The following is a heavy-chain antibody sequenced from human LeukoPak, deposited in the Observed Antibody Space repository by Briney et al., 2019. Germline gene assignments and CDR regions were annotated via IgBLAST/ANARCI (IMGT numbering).Heavy chain of an antibody. CDR1: GYTFTSYE. D-gene: IGHD3-10*01. Sequence: GASVKVSCKASGYTFTSYEINWVRQATGQGLEWMGRMTPNSGNTDYAQRFRGRVTMTRNTSISTVYMELSSLRSDDTAVYYCARGVRGKHDFYYYYMDVWGKGTTVIISS. CDR3: ARGVRGKHDFYYYYMDV. CDR2: MTPNSGNT. V-gene: IGHV1-8*01. J-gene: IGHJ6*03.